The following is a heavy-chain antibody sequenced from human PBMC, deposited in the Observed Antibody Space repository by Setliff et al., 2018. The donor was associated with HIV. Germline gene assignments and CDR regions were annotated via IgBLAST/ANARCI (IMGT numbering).Heavy chain of an antibody. CDR1: GYTLTELS. V-gene: IGHV1-24*01. Sequence: GASVKVSCKVSGYTLTELSMHWVRQAPGKGLEWMGGFDPEDVETIYAQKFQGRVTMTEDTSTDTAYMELNSLRSEDTAMYYCATVRAHYYDSSGQEYFQYWGHGTLVTVSS. CDR2: FDPEDVET. D-gene: IGHD3-22*01. CDR3: ATVRAHYYDSSGQEYFQY. J-gene: IGHJ1*01.